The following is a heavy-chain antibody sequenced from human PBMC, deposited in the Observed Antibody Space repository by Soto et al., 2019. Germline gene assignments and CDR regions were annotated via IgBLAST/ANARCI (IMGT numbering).Heavy chain of an antibody. CDR2: IHPGGQTI. CDR1: GFTFSSSE. CDR3: ARRGSR. Sequence: DVQLVESGGGLVQPGGSLRLSFAAPGFTFSSSEMYWVRQAPGKGLEWISYIHPGGQTIFYAESVKGRFTISRDNAKHSVYLQMNSLRAEDTAVYYCARRGSRWGRGTKVTVSS. J-gene: IGHJ3*01. V-gene: IGHV3-48*03. D-gene: IGHD2-15*01.